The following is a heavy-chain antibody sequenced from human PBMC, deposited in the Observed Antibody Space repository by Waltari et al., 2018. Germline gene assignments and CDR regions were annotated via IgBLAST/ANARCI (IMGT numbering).Heavy chain of an antibody. V-gene: IGHV4-39*01. Sequence: QLRESGPGLVKSSETLSLTCTVSGGSIAGTNYYWAWVRQPPGKGLGGVANVYSNGYTYYNPSLESRVTISVDTSKNQFSLNVRSVTAADTGVYFCATPGGNWLQVSYWGHGTLVNVSS. CDR1: GGSIAGTNYY. CDR3: ATPGGNWLQVSY. D-gene: IGHD5-12*01. CDR2: VYSNGYT. J-gene: IGHJ4*01.